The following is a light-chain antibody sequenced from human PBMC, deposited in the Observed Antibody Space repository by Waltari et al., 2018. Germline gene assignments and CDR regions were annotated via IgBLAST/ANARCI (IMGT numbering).Light chain of an antibody. CDR2: GAS. V-gene: IGKV3-20*01. CDR3: QQYGRSPGT. CDR1: QSVSSSY. J-gene: IGKJ1*01. Sequence: ENVLTQSPGTLSLPTGERATLSCRASQSVSSSYLAWYQRKPGQAPRPLIYGASSRAPGIPDRFSGSGSGTDFHLTISRLGPEDFAVYYCQQYGRSPGTFGQGTKVEIK.